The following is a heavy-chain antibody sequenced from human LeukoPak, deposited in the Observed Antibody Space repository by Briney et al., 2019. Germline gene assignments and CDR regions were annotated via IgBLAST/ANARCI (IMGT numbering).Heavy chain of an antibody. CDR2: ISGSGGST. Sequence: SCKASGGTFSSYAMSWVRQAPGKGLEWVSAISGSGGSTYYADSVKGRFTISRDNSRNTLYLQMNSLRAEDTAVYYCAKDRRGATRNYFDYWGQGTLVTVSS. J-gene: IGHJ4*02. D-gene: IGHD3-10*01. CDR1: GGTFSSYA. CDR3: AKDRRGATRNYFDY. V-gene: IGHV3-23*01.